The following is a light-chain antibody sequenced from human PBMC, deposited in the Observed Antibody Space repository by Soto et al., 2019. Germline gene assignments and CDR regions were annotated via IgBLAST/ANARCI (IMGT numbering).Light chain of an antibody. V-gene: IGKV3-15*01. Sequence: EIVMTQSPATLSVSPGEGATLSCRASQSISSNLAWYQQKPGQAPRLLIDGASTRATGIPVRFSGSGSGTEFTLTISSLQSEDFAVYYCRQYNNWPLTFGGGTKVEIK. J-gene: IGKJ4*01. CDR2: GAS. CDR1: QSISSN. CDR3: RQYNNWPLT.